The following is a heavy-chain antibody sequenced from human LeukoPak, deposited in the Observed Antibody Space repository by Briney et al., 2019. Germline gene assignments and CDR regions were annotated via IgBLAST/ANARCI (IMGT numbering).Heavy chain of an antibody. D-gene: IGHD1-26*01. Sequence: GGSLRLSCAASGFTFSSYAMHWVRQAPGKGLEWVAVISYDGSNKYYADSVKGRFTISRDNAKNSLYLQMNTLRAEDTAVYYCARALYSGSYSAFDYWGQGTLVTVSS. V-gene: IGHV3-30-3*01. J-gene: IGHJ4*02. CDR2: ISYDGSNK. CDR1: GFTFSSYA. CDR3: ARALYSGSYSAFDY.